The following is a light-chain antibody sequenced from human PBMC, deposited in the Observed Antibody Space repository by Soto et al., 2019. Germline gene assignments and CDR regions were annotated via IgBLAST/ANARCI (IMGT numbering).Light chain of an antibody. CDR3: HQYNNWPPLT. CDR1: QSFNSIY. Sequence: EIVLTQSPGTLSLSPGERATLSCRASQSFNSIYLAWYQQKPGQAPRLLIYGASSRATGIPDRFSGSGSGTDFTLTISRLEPEDFAVYYCHQYNNWPPLTFGGGTKVYIK. J-gene: IGKJ4*01. CDR2: GAS. V-gene: IGKV3-20*01.